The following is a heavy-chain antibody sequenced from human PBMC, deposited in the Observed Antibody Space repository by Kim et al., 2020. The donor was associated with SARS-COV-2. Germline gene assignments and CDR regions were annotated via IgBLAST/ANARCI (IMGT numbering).Heavy chain of an antibody. CDR3: ARDNHGDYSIDY. D-gene: IGHD4-17*01. J-gene: IGHJ4*02. Sequence: YADSVKGRFTISIDNSKNTMYLRLNSLRSEDTAFYYCARDNHGDYSIDYWGQGTLVTVSS. V-gene: IGHV3-33*01.